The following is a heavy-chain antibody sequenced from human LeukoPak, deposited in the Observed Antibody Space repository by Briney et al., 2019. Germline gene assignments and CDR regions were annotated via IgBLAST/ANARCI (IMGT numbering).Heavy chain of an antibody. Sequence: SETLSLTCAVYGGSFSGYYWSWIRQPPGKGLEWIGEINHSGSTNYNPSLKSRVTISVDTSKNQFSLKLSSVTAADTAVYYCARVGVGAIDYWGQGTLATVSS. CDR1: GGSFSGYY. J-gene: IGHJ4*02. CDR3: ARVGVGAIDY. V-gene: IGHV4-34*01. CDR2: INHSGST. D-gene: IGHD1-26*01.